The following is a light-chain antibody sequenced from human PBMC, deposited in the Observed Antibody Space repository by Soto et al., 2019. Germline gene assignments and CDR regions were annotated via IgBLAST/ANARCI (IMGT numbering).Light chain of an antibody. V-gene: IGLV2-14*03. Sequence: QSVPAQPSSGSGAPGQSIPIPCSGTSSVVGSYNVVSWYQQHPGKAPKLVIYDVSNRPSGVSPRFSGAKSGNTASLTIAGLQAEDEADYYCSSYTRSSTYVFGTGTKVTVL. J-gene: IGLJ1*01. CDR3: SSYTRSSTYV. CDR1: SSVVGSYNV. CDR2: DVS.